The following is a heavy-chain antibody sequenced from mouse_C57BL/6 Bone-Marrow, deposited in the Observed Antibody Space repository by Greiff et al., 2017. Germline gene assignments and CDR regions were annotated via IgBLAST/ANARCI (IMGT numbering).Heavy chain of an antibody. CDR2: FYPGSGSI. CDR3: ARHKGEIYDGNGWFAY. D-gene: IGHD2-1*01. Sequence: VQLVESGAELVKPGASVKLSCKASGYTFTEYTIHWVKQRSGQGLEWIGWFYPGSGSIKYNEKFKDKATLTADKSSSTVYMELSRLTSEDSAVYCCARHKGEIYDGNGWFAYWGQGTLVTVSA. V-gene: IGHV1-62-2*01. CDR1: GYTFTEYT. J-gene: IGHJ3*01.